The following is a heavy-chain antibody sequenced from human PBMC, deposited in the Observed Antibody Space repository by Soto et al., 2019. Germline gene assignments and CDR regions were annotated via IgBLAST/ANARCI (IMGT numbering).Heavy chain of an antibody. V-gene: IGHV1-69*08. CDR2: IIPILGIA. D-gene: IGHD4-17*01. CDR1: GGTFSSHT. CDR3: ARDVGMTTVTPGWFDP. J-gene: IGHJ5*02. Sequence: QVQLVQSGAEVKKPGSSVKVSCKASGGTFSSHTISWVRQAPGQGLEWMGRIIPILGIANYAQKFLGRVTITADKSTSTAYMELSSLRSEDTAVYYCARDVGMTTVTPGWFDPWGQGTLVTVSS.